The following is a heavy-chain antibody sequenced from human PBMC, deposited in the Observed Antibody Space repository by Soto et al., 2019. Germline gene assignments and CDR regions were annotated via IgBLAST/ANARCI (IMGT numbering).Heavy chain of an antibody. J-gene: IGHJ4*02. D-gene: IGHD3-22*01. Sequence: QVQLVESGGGVVQPGRSLRLSCVASGFNFNDYGLNWVRQAPGKGLEGVAITWFDGSIDYYAESVKGRFTISGDNSKNTVYLQMNSLRGEDTAIYCCARDGAHIDSSGTFDFWGQGTQVTVSS. CDR3: ARDGAHIDSSGTFDF. CDR1: GFNFNDYG. CDR2: TWFDGSID. V-gene: IGHV3-33*01.